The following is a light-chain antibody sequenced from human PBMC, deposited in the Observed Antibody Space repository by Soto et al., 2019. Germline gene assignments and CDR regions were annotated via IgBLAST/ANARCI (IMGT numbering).Light chain of an antibody. CDR3: QQYNKWPIT. Sequence: EIVMTQSPATLSVSPGEGATLSCRASQSVRSNLAWYYQKPGQAPRLLIYRASSRAAGLPDRFSGSGSETEITLTISSLQSEDFAVYYCQQYNKWPITFGEGTRLEIK. CDR2: RAS. V-gene: IGKV3-15*01. J-gene: IGKJ5*01. CDR1: QSVRSN.